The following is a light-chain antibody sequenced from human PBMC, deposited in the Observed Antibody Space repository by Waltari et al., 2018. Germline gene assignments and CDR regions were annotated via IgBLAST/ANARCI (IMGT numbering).Light chain of an antibody. V-gene: IGKV1-39*01. Sequence: DSRMTQSPSSLSASVCDRVPITCRAIQSISTDLNWYQQESGKAPTLLIYSASSLQSGVPSRFSGSGSGTDFTLTISSLQPEDFASDYCQQSKTLPLTFGGGTRVEI. J-gene: IGKJ4*01. CDR2: SAS. CDR3: QQSKTLPLT. CDR1: QSISTD.